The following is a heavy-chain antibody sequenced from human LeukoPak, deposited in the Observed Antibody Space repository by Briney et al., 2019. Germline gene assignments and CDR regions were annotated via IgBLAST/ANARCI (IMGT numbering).Heavy chain of an antibody. Sequence: GASVKVSRKASGYSFTSNVISWVRQAPGQGLEWMGWISAYNGNTNYAQKLRGRVTMTTDTSTSTAYMELRSLRSDDTAVYYCARFGLGKHIEVAGIPFDIWGQGTMVTVSS. CDR1: GYSFTSNV. CDR2: ISAYNGNT. V-gene: IGHV1-18*01. CDR3: ARFGLGKHIEVAGIPFDI. D-gene: IGHD6-19*01. J-gene: IGHJ3*02.